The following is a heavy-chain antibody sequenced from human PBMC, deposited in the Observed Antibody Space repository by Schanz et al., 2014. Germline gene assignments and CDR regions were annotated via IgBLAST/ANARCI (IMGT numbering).Heavy chain of an antibody. D-gene: IGHD6-19*01. J-gene: IGHJ4*02. V-gene: IGHV3-21*01. CDR2: ISSSSSHM. CDR3: VGIHVAVAEAFY. CDR1: GFTFNIYS. Sequence: EVQLVESGGGLVKPGGSLRLSCAVSGFTFNIYSMNWVRQAPGKGLEWVSSISSSSSHMNYAGSVKGRFTISRDNAKNTLYLQMNSLRPEDTALYYCVGIHVAVAEAFYWGQGALVIVS.